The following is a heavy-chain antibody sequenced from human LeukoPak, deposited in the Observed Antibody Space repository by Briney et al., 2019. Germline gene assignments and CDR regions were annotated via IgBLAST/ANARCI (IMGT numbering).Heavy chain of an antibody. CDR1: GGSFSGYY. CDR3: ARGYLAVAGNGRRFDY. J-gene: IGHJ4*02. V-gene: IGHV4-34*01. CDR2: INHSGST. Sequence: SETLSLTRAVYGGSFSGYYWSWIRQPPGKGLEWIGEINHSGSTNYNPSLKSRVTISVDTSKNQFSLKLSSVTAADTAVYYCARGYLAVAGNGRRFDYWGQGTLVTVSS. D-gene: IGHD6-19*01.